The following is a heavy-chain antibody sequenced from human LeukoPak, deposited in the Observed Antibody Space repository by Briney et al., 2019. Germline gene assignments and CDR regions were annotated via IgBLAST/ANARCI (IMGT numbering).Heavy chain of an antibody. D-gene: IGHD1-26*01. J-gene: IGHJ4*02. CDR3: ARGVGKKWEF. CDR1: VGSLSGYH. Sequence: SETLSLTCVVSVGSLSGYHWSWIRQPPGEGLEWIGEINQSGGTNYNPSLKSRVTISIDTSKNQFSLRVSSVTAADTAVYYCARGVGKKWEFGGQGTLVTVSS. V-gene: IGHV4-34*01. CDR2: INQSGGT.